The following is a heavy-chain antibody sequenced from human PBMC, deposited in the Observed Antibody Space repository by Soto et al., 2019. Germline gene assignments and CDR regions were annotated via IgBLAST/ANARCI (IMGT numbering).Heavy chain of an antibody. J-gene: IGHJ4*02. V-gene: IGHV4-34*01. CDR2: INHSGST. D-gene: IGHD1-1*01. Sequence: PSETLSLTCAVYGGSFSGYYWTWXRQPPGTGLEWIGEINHSGSTNYNPSLKSRVTISVDTSKNQFSLKLTSVTAADTAVYYCARDKITGLFDYWGQGTLVTVS. CDR3: ARDKITGLFDY. CDR1: GGSFSGYY.